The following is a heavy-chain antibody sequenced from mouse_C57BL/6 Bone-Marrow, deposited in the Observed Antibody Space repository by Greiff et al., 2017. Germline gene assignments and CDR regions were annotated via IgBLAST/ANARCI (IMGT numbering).Heavy chain of an antibody. V-gene: IGHV1-19*01. CDR3: FTTVVDSWFAY. D-gene: IGHD1-1*01. CDR1: GYTFTDYY. J-gene: IGHJ3*01. CDR2: INPYNGGT. Sequence: EVQLVESGPVLVKPGASVKMSCKASGYTFTDYYMNWVKQSHGKSLEWIGVINPYNGGTSYNQKFKGKATLTVDKSSSTAYMELNSLTSEDSAVYYCFTTVVDSWFAYWGQGTLVTVSA.